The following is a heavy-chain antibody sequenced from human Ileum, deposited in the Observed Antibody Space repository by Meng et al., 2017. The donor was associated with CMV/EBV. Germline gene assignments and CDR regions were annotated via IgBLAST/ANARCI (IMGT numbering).Heavy chain of an antibody. CDR2: IDHSGNT. D-gene: IGHD2-2*01. CDR1: ISSSHW. Sequence: ISSSHWWTWVRQPPGKGLEWIGEIDHSGNTYYNPSLKSRVTISVDKSKNLFSLNLYSVTAADTAVYYCATVRGGCSRTSCYSENWGPGTLVTVSS. CDR3: ATVRGGCSRTSCYSEN. V-gene: IGHV4-4*02. J-gene: IGHJ4*02.